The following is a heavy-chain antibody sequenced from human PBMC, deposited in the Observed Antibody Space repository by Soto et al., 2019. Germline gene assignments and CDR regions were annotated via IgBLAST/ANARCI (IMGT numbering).Heavy chain of an antibody. V-gene: IGHV4-31*03. CDR2: LYYGGTT. CDR1: GTSISSGGYY. CDR3: ARALYGDVSNSYFYMDV. D-gene: IGHD4-17*01. Sequence: QVQLQESGPGLVKPSQTLSLTCSVSGTSISSGGYYWSWIRQHPGKGLEWIGYLYYGGTTYYNPSLKSRLPISVDTSENHFSLKLTSVTVADTAVYYCARALYGDVSNSYFYMDVWGKAPTVTVSS. J-gene: IGHJ6*03.